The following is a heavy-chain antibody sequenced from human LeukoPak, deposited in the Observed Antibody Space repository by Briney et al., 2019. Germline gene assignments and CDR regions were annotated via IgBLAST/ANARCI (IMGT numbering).Heavy chain of an antibody. CDR2: IIGGGGAT. CDR3: AKELPVAGTKPFDF. V-gene: IGHV3-23*01. D-gene: IGHD6-19*01. Sequence: PGGSLRLSCAASGFTFSSYAMSWVRQAPGKGLEWVSSIIGGGGATYYADSVRGRFTISRDNSKNTLYLQINSLRAEDTAVYYCAKELPVAGTKPFDFWGQGTLVTVSS. J-gene: IGHJ4*02. CDR1: GFTFSSYA.